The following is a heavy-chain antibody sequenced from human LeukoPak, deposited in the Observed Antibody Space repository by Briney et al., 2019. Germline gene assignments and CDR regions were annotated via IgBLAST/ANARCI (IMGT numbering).Heavy chain of an antibody. V-gene: IGHV3-15*01. CDR2: IKSKTDGGTT. D-gene: IGHD6-13*01. CDR1: GFTFSNAW. CDR3: ATQQQLVPPYYFDY. Sequence: PGGSLRLSCAASGFTFSNAWMSWVRQAPGKGLEWVGRIKSKTDGGTTDYAAPVKGRFTISRDDSKNTLNLQMNSLKTEDSAVYYCATQQQLVPPYYFDYWGQGTLVTVSS. J-gene: IGHJ4*02.